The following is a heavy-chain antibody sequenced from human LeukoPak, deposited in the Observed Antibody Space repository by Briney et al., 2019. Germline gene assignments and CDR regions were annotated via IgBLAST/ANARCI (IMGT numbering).Heavy chain of an antibody. CDR3: ARGLVVVVAAPVYYGMDV. J-gene: IGHJ6*02. CDR1: GGSISSDNYY. D-gene: IGHD2-15*01. CDR2: IDYSGST. Sequence: SETLSLTSTVSGGSISSDNYYWSWIRQHPGKGLEWIGYIDYSGSTYYNPSLRSRVTIPVDTSKNQFSLKLSSATAADTAVYYCARGLVVVVAAPVYYGMDVWGQGTTVTVSS. V-gene: IGHV4-31*03.